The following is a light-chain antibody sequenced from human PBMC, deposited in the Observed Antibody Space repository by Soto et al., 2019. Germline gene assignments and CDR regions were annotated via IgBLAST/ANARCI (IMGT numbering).Light chain of an antibody. Sequence: EIVLTPSPGTLSLSPGERATLSCRASQSVSSSYLPWYQQKPGQAPRLLIYGASSRATGIPDRFSGSGSGTDFTLPIRSMEPEDFAVYYCKQSGISPVIFGQGTKLELK. CDR2: GAS. V-gene: IGKV3-20*01. CDR1: QSVSSSY. J-gene: IGKJ2*01. CDR3: KQSGISPVI.